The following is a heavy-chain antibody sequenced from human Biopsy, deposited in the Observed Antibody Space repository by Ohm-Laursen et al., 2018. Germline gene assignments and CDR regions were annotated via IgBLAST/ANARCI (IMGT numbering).Heavy chain of an antibody. D-gene: IGHD3-3*01. V-gene: IGHV1-69*17. CDR3: ATPFQYYDSWGGYPPFDH. J-gene: IGHJ4*02. Sequence: SSVKVSCKSSGGIFSNYAISWVRQAPGAGFEWMGGIIAVSGLVNYAPKFQGRVSITADKSTTTAYMELSNLKSEEPAVYYCATPFQYYDSWGGYPPFDHWGQGTLVTVSS. CDR2: IIAVSGLV. CDR1: GGIFSNYA.